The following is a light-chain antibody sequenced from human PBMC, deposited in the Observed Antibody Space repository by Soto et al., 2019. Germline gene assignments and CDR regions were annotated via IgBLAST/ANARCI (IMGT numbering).Light chain of an antibody. CDR2: EVT. J-gene: IGLJ2*01. Sequence: QSALTQPASVSGSPGQSITISCTGTSNDIGAYNYVSWYQHHPGRAPKLIIYEVTNRPSGVSNRFSGSKSGNTASLTISGLRSEDEADYYCAPWDDSLSGPVFGGGTKLTVL. CDR3: APWDDSLSGPV. V-gene: IGLV2-14*01. CDR1: SNDIGAYNY.